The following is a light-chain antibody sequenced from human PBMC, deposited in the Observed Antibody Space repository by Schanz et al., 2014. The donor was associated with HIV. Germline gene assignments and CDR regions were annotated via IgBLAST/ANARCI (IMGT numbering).Light chain of an antibody. V-gene: IGLV2-8*01. J-gene: IGLJ2*01. CDR1: SSDVGGYNY. Sequence: QSVLTQPTSVSGSPGQSITISCTVASSDVGGYNYVSWYQQHPGKAPKLMIYEVSKRPSGVPDRFSGSKSGNTASLTVSGLQAEDEADYYCSSYAGSNVIFGGGTKLTVL. CDR3: SSYAGSNVI. CDR2: EVS.